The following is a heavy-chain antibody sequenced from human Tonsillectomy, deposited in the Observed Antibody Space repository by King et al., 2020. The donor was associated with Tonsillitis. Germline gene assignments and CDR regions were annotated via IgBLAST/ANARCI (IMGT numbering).Heavy chain of an antibody. D-gene: IGHD2-21*02. CDR3: ASGLDDYYFDH. J-gene: IGHJ4*02. Sequence: LQLQESGPGLVKPSETLSLTCTVSGGSISSSNYFWGWIRQPPGKGLEWIGSVYYSGSTYYNPSLKSRITISVDTSKNQFSLKLSSVTAADTAVYYCASGLDDYYFDHWGQGTLVTVSS. V-gene: IGHV4-39*07. CDR2: VYYSGST. CDR1: GGSISSSNYF.